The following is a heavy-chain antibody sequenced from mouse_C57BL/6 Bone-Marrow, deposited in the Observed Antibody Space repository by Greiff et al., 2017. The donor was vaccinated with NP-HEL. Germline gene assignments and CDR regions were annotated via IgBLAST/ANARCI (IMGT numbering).Heavy chain of an antibody. D-gene: IGHD2-2*01. CDR3: ARRGLRHYAMDY. J-gene: IGHJ4*01. V-gene: IGHV1-82*01. Sequence: VQLQQSGPELVKPGASVKISCKASGYAFSSSWMNWVKQRPGKGLEWIGRIYPGDGDTNYNGKFKGKATLTADKSSSTAYMQLSSLTSEDSAVYFCARRGLRHYAMDYWGQGTSVTVSS. CDR1: GYAFSSSW. CDR2: IYPGDGDT.